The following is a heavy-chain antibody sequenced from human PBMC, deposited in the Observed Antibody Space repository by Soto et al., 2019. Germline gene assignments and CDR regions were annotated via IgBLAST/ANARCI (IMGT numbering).Heavy chain of an antibody. CDR1: GGSLSSYY. CDR3: ASGITGTTRSGMDV. Sequence: PSETLSLTCVVSGGSLSSYYWSWIRQPPGKGLEWIGYIYYSGSTNYNPSLKSRVTISVDTSKNQFSLKLSSVTAADTAVYYCASGITGTTRSGMDVWGQGTTVTVSS. D-gene: IGHD1-7*01. V-gene: IGHV4-59*08. CDR2: IYYSGST. J-gene: IGHJ6*02.